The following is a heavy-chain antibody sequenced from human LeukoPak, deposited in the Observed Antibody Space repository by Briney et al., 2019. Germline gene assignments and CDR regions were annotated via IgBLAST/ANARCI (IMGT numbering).Heavy chain of an antibody. CDR1: GGSISSSSYY. J-gene: IGHJ6*03. D-gene: IGHD2-15*01. CDR2: ISYSGST. CDR3: ARGYCSGGSCYSYYYYNYMDV. Sequence: SETLSLTCTVSGGSISSSSYYWGWIRQPPGKGLEWIGSISYSGSTYSNPSLKSRLTISVDTSKNQFSLKLSSVTATDTAVYYCARGYCSGGSCYSYYYYNYMDVWGKGTTVTVSS. V-gene: IGHV4-39*01.